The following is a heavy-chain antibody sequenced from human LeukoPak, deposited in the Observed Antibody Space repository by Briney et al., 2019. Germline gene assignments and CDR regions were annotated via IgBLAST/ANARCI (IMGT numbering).Heavy chain of an antibody. Sequence: PGGSLRLSCAASGFTFSNYGMNWVRQAPGKGLEWVSFISSSSSYINYGDSVKGRFTISRDNAKNSLYLQMNSLRAEDTAVYYCARDGVLSYCTNGVCLDYWGQGTLVTVSS. CDR1: GFTFSNYG. CDR3: ARDGVLSYCTNGVCLDY. D-gene: IGHD2-8*01. V-gene: IGHV3-21*01. CDR2: ISSSSSYI. J-gene: IGHJ4*02.